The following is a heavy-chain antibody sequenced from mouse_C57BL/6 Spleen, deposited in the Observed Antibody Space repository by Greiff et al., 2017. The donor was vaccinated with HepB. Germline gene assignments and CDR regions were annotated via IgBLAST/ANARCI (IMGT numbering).Heavy chain of an antibody. Sequence: EVQLQQSGAELVRPGASVKLSCTASGFNIKDDYMHWVKQRPEQGLEWIGWIDPENGDTEYASKFQGKATITADTSSNTAYLQLSSLTSEDTAVYYWTTSYYSSSGDAMDYWGQGTSVTVSS. J-gene: IGHJ4*01. CDR1: GFNIKDDY. CDR2: IDPENGDT. V-gene: IGHV14-4*01. CDR3: TTSYYSSSGDAMDY. D-gene: IGHD1-1*01.